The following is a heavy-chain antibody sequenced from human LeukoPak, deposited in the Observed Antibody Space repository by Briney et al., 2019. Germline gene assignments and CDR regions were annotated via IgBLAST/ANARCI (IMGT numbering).Heavy chain of an antibody. CDR3: ARLRIGVSGDCLDD. CDR1: GGSFKGYY. V-gene: IGHV4-34*01. J-gene: IGHJ4*02. Sequence: SETLSLTCAVYGGSFKGYYWSWIRQPPGKWREWIGEGNHNGGTKYNPSLKSRVTMSVDTSNNQFSLKLTSVTAADTAVYYCARLRIGVSGDCLDDWGQGTLVTVSS. CDR2: GNHNGGT. D-gene: IGHD2-21*02.